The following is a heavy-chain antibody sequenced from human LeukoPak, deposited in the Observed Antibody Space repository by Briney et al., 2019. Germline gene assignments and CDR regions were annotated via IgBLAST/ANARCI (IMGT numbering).Heavy chain of an antibody. V-gene: IGHV3-23*01. CDR1: GFTFSSYA. D-gene: IGHD5-24*01. J-gene: IGHJ4*02. CDR2: ISNSGDTP. Sequence: GGSLRLSCAASGFTFSSYAMSWVPQAPGKGLEWVSAISNSGDTPYYADSVKGRFTISRDNSKNTLYLQMNSLRAEDTAVYYCARFPCDGYSFPWCYFDYWGQGTLVTVSS. CDR3: ARFPCDGYSFPWCYFDY.